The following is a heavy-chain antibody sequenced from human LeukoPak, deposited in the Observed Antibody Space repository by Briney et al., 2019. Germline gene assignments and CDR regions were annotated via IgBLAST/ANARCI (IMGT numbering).Heavy chain of an antibody. CDR1: GFTFSSYA. V-gene: IGHV3-30-3*01. J-gene: IGHJ4*02. CDR3: AKGRSSVVVASSDY. Sequence: PGGSLRLSCAASGFTFSSYAMHWVRQAPGKGLEWVGVISFDGINEYYADSVKGRFTISRDNSKNTLYLQMNSLRAEDTALYYCAKGRSSVVVASSDYWGQGTLVTVSS. CDR2: ISFDGINE. D-gene: IGHD2-15*01.